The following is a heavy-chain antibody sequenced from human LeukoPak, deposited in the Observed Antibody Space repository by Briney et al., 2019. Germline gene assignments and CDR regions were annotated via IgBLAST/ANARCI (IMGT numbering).Heavy chain of an antibody. CDR3: TTRACHAGGCSSSFYYYYGLHF. CDR1: GNSIINYA. CDR2: IIPIFGTA. V-gene: IGHV1-69*13. J-gene: IGHJ6*02. Sequence: SVKVSCKASGNSIINYAVSWVRQAPGQGFEWMGGIIPIFGTADYAQKFQGRVTITADQSTSTTYMALSSLKSEDTATYYCTTRACHAGGCSSSFYYYYGLHFWGQGTTVSVSS. D-gene: IGHD3-16*01.